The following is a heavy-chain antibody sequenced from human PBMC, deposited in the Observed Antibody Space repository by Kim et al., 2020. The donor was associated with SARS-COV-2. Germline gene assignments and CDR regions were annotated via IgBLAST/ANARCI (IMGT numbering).Heavy chain of an antibody. J-gene: IGHJ5*02. CDR3: ARLPTGYPNWFGP. V-gene: IGHV4-39*01. CDR1: GVSTSIDSYT. CDR2: IHYSGST. D-gene: IGHD3-9*01. Sequence: SETLSLTCTVSGVSTSIDSYTWGWIRQPPGKGLEWIGTIHYSGSTYYNPSLKSRVTISVDTSKNQFSLRLSSLTAADTAVYYCARLPTGYPNWFGPWRQGTLVTVSS.